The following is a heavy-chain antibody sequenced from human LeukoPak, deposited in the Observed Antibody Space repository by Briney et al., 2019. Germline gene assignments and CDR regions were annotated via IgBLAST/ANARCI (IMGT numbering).Heavy chain of an antibody. J-gene: IGHJ4*02. Sequence: SETLSLTCAVYGGSFSGYYWSWIRQPPGKGLEWIGYIYYSGSTTYNPSLKSRVTISVDTSKNQFSLKLNSVTAADTAVYYCARMVYNRASFDYWGQGTLVTVSS. CDR2: IYYSGST. D-gene: IGHD2-8*01. CDR3: ARMVYNRASFDY. V-gene: IGHV4-59*01. CDR1: GGSFSGYY.